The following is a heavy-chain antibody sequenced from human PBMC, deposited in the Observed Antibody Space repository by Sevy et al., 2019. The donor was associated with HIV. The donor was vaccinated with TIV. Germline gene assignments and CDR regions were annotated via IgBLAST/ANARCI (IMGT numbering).Heavy chain of an antibody. CDR2: LDPGHGEI. CDR3: ATVGLGYYSGASYYQGDWFDP. J-gene: IGHJ5*02. Sequence: ASVKVSCKAFGYSLSKLSMHWVRQAPGKGLEWMGSLDPGHGEITYAQRLQGRVTMTEDTSTDTAYMELSSLTSEDTATYYCATVGLGYYSGASYYQGDWFDPWGQGTLVTVSS. CDR1: GYSLSKLS. D-gene: IGHD2-15*01. V-gene: IGHV1-24*01.